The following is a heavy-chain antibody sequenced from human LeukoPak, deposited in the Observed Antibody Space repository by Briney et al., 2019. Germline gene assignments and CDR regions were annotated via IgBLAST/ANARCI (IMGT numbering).Heavy chain of an antibody. J-gene: IGHJ4*02. D-gene: IGHD6-13*01. V-gene: IGHV3-23*01. CDR3: AKDPHIAAAGTKDYYFDY. Sequence: GGSLRLSCAASGFTFSSYAMSWVRQAPGKGLEWVSTISGSGAYTYYADSVKGRFTISRDNSKNTLYLQMNSLRAEDTAVYYCAKDPHIAAAGTKDYYFDYWGQGTLVTVSS. CDR2: ISGSGAYT. CDR1: GFTFSSYA.